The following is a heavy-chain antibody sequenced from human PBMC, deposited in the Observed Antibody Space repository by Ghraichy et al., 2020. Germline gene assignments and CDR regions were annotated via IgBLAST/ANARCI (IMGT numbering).Heavy chain of an antibody. CDR3: VRDSDQSRIAVPGMVRYYFDY. Sequence: GGSLRLSCAASGFSFSNYPMHWVRQAPGKGLEWVAVISYDGSYKSYTDSVKGRLTISRDNSKNTVHLLMSSLRAEDTAVYYCVRDSDQSRIAVPGMVRYYFDYWGQGSLVTVSS. CDR1: GFSFSNYP. CDR2: ISYDGSYK. V-gene: IGHV3-30*04. D-gene: IGHD6-19*01. J-gene: IGHJ4*02.